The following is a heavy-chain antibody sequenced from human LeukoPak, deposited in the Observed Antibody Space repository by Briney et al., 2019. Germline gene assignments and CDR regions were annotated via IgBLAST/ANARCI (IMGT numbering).Heavy chain of an antibody. CDR3: ARGRIAKIVVVHSFSYGMDV. J-gene: IGHJ6*02. D-gene: IGHD3-22*01. CDR2: INDYTGDS. Sequence: PSETLSLTCTVFGGSFTDYFWTWIRHSPGKGLEWIGEINDYTGDSKYNPSLNSRVSISRDKSKNQLSLELRSVTAADTAVYCCARGRIAKIVVVHSFSYGMDVWGQGTTVTVSS. CDR1: GGSFTDYF. V-gene: IGHV4-34*01.